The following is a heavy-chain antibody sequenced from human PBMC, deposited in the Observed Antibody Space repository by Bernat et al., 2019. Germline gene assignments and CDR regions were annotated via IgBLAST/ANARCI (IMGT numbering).Heavy chain of an antibody. CDR2: INHSGST. CDR1: GGSFSGYY. D-gene: IGHD2-2*01. V-gene: IGHV4-34*01. CDR3: ARVGSTGKNDP. J-gene: IGHJ5*02. Sequence: QVQLQQWGAGLLKPSETLSLTCAVYGGSFSGYYWSWIRQPPGKGLEWIGEINHSGSTNYNPALKSRVTISVDTSKNQFSLKLSSVTAADTAVYYCARVGSTGKNDPWGQGTLVTVSS.